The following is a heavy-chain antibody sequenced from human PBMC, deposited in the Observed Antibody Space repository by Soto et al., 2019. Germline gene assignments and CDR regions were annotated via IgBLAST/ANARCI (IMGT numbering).Heavy chain of an antibody. D-gene: IGHD3-16*01. J-gene: IGHJ3*02. CDR2: LYSGGTTI. CDR3: ARDEIHLGSRRGFDI. Sequence: EVQLVESGGGLVQPGGSLRLSCAASGFTVSGNYMSWVRQAPGKGLEWVSVLYSGGTTIFYADSVKGRFTISRDNSKNTLFLQMNSLRVEDTAVYYCARDEIHLGSRRGFDIWGQGTVVTVSS. V-gene: IGHV3-66*01. CDR1: GFTVSGNY.